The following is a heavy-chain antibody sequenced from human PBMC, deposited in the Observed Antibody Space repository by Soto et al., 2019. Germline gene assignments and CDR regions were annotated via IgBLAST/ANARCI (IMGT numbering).Heavy chain of an antibody. V-gene: IGHV5-51*01. J-gene: IGHJ4*02. Sequence: PGESLKISCQGSAYSFTNYWIAWVRQMPGKSLEWMGIIYPGDSDTRYSPSFQGQVTISADKSISTAYLQWSSLKASDTAMYYCARVNGGFYYFDYWGQGTLVTVSS. D-gene: IGHD2-15*01. CDR2: IYPGDSDT. CDR3: ARVNGGFYYFDY. CDR1: AYSFTNYW.